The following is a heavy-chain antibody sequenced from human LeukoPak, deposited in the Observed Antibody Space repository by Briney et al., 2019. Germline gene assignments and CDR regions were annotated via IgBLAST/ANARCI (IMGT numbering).Heavy chain of an antibody. CDR1: GDSVSSNSAA. V-gene: IGHV6-1*01. J-gene: IGHJ4*02. Sequence: SQTLSLSCAISGDSVSSNSAAWNWIRQSPSRGLEWLGRTYYRSKWYNDYAVSVKSRITINPDTSKNQFSLQLNSVTPEDTAVYYCARGWELLYEGSPYFDYWGQGTLVTVSS. D-gene: IGHD1-26*01. CDR3: ARGWELLYEGSPYFDY. CDR2: TYYRSKWYN.